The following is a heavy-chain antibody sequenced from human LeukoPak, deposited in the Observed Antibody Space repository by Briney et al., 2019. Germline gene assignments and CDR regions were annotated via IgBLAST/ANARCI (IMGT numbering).Heavy chain of an antibody. CDR2: IYPGDSDT. D-gene: IGHD6-13*01. J-gene: IGHJ6*02. CDR3: ARVMGAAAALYYYGMDV. V-gene: IGHV5-51*01. CDR1: GYSFTSYW. Sequence: GESLKISCKGSGYSFTSYWIGWVRQMPGKGLEWMGIIYPGDSDTRYSPSFQGQVTISADKSISTAYLQWSSLKASDTAMYYCARVMGAAAALYYYGMDVWGQGTTVTVSS.